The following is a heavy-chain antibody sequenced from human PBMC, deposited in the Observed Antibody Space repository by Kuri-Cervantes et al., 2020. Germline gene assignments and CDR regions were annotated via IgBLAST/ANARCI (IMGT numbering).Heavy chain of an antibody. CDR1: GGSISSSSYY. V-gene: IGHV4-39*01. J-gene: IGHJ4*02. CDR2: IYYSGST. D-gene: IGHD3-10*01. CDR3: ARGMVRRPPGY. Sequence: GSLRLSCTVSGGSISSSSYYWGWIRQPPGKGLEWIGSIYYSGSTYYNPSLKSRVTISADTSKNQFSLKLSSVTAADTAVYYCARGMVRRPPGYWGQGTLVTVSS.